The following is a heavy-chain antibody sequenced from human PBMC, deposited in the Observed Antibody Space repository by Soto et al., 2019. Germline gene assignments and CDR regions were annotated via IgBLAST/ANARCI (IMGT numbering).Heavy chain of an antibody. D-gene: IGHD1-20*01. CDR2: SYYSGTS. CDR1: GGSIRVQSYY. CDR3: TRRYNWNDYYLDP. J-gene: IGHJ5*02. V-gene: IGHV4-39*01. Sequence: PSETLSLTCTVSGGSIRVQSYYWTWIRQTPGKGLEWVGSSYYSGTSYFNPALKGRLTISVNTSTNQFSLRLTSLTAADTAVYYCTRRYNWNDYYLDPWGQGTMVTVSS.